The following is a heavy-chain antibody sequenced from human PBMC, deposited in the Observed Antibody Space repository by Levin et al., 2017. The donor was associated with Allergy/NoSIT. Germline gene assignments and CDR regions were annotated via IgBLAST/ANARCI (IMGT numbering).Heavy chain of an antibody. CDR3: ARGWFSDNWYDY. Sequence: GESLKISCAASGFTFSTYTMNWVRQAPGKGLEWVSSISSSSSSIYYADSLKGRFTLSRDNAKNSLYLQMNSLRAEDTAVYYCARGWFSDNWYDYWGQGTLVTVSS. V-gene: IGHV3-21*01. D-gene: IGHD3-10*01. J-gene: IGHJ5*01. CDR2: ISSSSSSI. CDR1: GFTFSTYT.